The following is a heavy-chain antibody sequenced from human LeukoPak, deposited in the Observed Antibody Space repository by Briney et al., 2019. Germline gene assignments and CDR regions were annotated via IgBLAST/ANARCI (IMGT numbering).Heavy chain of an antibody. CDR1: GYSIRSGYH. CDR2: VYHNGNT. V-gene: IGHV4-38-2*02. Sequence: PSETLSLTCDVSGYSIRSGYHWGWIRPAPGKGLEWIGTVYHNGNTYYNPSFRGRVTISVDTSKNQFYLRFYSVTDADTAVYYCAREPRWLTPDCTSPGCFVNWFDPWGQGTQVTVSS. CDR3: AREPRWLTPDCTSPGCFVNWFDP. J-gene: IGHJ5*02. D-gene: IGHD2-2*01.